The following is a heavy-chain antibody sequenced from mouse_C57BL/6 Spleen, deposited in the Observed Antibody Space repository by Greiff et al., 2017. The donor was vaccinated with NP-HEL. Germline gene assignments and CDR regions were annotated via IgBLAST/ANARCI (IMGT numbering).Heavy chain of an antibody. CDR1: GFTFHGYS. CDR2: IDPEDGDT. V-gene: IGHV14-1*01. D-gene: IGHD2-2*01. J-gene: IGHJ2*01. Sequence: VQLQQSGAELVRPGASVKLSCTASGFTFHGYSMHWVKQRPGQGLEWIGKIDPEDGDTEYAPKFKGKATMTADTSSNTAYLQLSSLTSEDTAVYYCNTMVTTRYFDYWGQGTTLTVSS. CDR3: NTMVTTRYFDY.